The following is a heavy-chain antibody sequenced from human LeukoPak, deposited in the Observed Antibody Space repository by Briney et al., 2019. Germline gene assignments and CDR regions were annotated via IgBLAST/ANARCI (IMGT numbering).Heavy chain of an antibody. V-gene: IGHV3-66*01. D-gene: IGHD6-19*01. J-gene: IGHJ4*02. CDR1: GFTVSSNY. CDR3: ASFESSGWYVGGFDY. Sequence: GGSLRLSCAASGFTVSSNYMSWVRQAPGKGLEWVSVIYSGGSTYYADSVKGRYTISRDNSKNTLYLQMNSLRAEDTAVYYCASFESSGWYVGGFDYWGQGTLVTVSS. CDR2: IYSGGST.